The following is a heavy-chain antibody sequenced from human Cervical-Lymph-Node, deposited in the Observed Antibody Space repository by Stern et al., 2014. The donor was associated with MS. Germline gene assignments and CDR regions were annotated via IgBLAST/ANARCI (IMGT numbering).Heavy chain of an antibody. CDR3: AREKSDCSGGSCFSSLDY. D-gene: IGHD2-15*01. V-gene: IGHV1-69*11. CDR1: GDTFSTHA. J-gene: IGHJ4*02. Sequence: VQLVESGAAVKKPGSSVKVSCKSSGDTFSTHAISWVRQAPGQGLERMGRIIPILDTTDYAQKFQGRLTIDADESTNTAYMELSSLTPDDTAVYCCAREKSDCSGGSCFSSLDYWGQGTLVTVSS. CDR2: IIPILDTT.